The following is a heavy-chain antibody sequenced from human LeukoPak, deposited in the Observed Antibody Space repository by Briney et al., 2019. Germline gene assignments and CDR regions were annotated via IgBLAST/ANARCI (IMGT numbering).Heavy chain of an antibody. Sequence: ASVKVSCKASGYTFTGYYMHWVRQAPGQGLEWMGWINPNSGGTNYAQKFQGRVTTTRDTSLSTAYMELSRLRSDDTAVYYCARDRRVTPRSSSMPAGDYWGQGTLVTVSS. CDR2: INPNSGGT. V-gene: IGHV1-2*02. D-gene: IGHD4-23*01. CDR1: GYTFTGYY. J-gene: IGHJ4*02. CDR3: ARDRRVTPRSSSMPAGDY.